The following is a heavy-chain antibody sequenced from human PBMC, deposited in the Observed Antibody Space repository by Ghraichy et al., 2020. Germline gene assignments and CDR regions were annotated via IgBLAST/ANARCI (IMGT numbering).Heavy chain of an antibody. D-gene: IGHD6-13*01. Sequence: SETLSLTCTVSGGSISSSSYYWGWIRQPPGKGLEWIGSSYYSGSTSYNPSLKSRVTISVDTSKNQFSLKLASVTATDTAVYYCASHRAPVSSWYFTEQADFWGQGTLLTVSS. V-gene: IGHV4-39*01. J-gene: IGHJ4*02. CDR2: SYYSGST. CDR1: GGSISSSSYY. CDR3: ASHRAPVSSWYFTEQADF.